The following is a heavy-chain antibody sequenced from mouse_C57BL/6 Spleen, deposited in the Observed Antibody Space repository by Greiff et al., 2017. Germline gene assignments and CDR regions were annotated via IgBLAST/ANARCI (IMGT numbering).Heavy chain of an antibody. Sequence: EVQLQQSGPELVKPGASVKIPCKASGYTFTDYNMDWVKQSHGKSLEWIGDINPNNGGTIYNQKFKGKATLTVDKSSSTAYMELRSLTSSDTAVYYCARMVTTKRKYYYAMDYWGQGTSVTVSS. CDR2: INPNNGGT. J-gene: IGHJ4*01. CDR1: GYTFTDYN. V-gene: IGHV1-18*01. CDR3: ARMVTTKRKYYYAMDY. D-gene: IGHD2-3*01.